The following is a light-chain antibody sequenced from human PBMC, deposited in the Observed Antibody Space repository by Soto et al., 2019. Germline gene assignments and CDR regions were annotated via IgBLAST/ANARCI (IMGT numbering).Light chain of an antibody. CDR3: QSYHSSLSGYV. J-gene: IGLJ1*01. Sequence: QSVLTQPPSVSGAPGQRVTISCTGSSSNIGAGYDVHWYQPLPGTAPKLLIHGNSNRPSGVPDRFSGSKSGTSASLAITGLQAEDEADQYCQSYHSSLSGYVFGTGTKLTVL. CDR1: SSNIGAGYD. V-gene: IGLV1-40*01. CDR2: GNS.